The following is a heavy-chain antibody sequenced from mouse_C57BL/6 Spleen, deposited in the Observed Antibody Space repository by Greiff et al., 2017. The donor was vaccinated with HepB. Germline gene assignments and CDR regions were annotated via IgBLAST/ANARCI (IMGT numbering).Heavy chain of an antibody. CDR2: IYPGDGDT. CDR1: GYAFSSSW. J-gene: IGHJ2*01. D-gene: IGHD1-1*01. CDR3: ARDYYYGSSYLLCDY. Sequence: VQLQQSGPELVKPGASVKISCKASGYAFSSSWMNWVKQRPGKGLEWIGRIYPGDGDTNYNGKFKGKATLTADKSSSTAYMQLSSLTSEDSAVYFCARDYYYGSSYLLCDYWGQGTTLTVSS. V-gene: IGHV1-82*01.